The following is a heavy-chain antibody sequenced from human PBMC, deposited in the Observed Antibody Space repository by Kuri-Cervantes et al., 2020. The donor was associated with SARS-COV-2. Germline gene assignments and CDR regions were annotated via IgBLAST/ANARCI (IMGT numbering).Heavy chain of an antibody. J-gene: IGHJ6*02. Sequence: SETLSLTCAVYGGSFSGYYWSWIRQPPGKGLEWIGSIYYSGSTYYNPSLKSRVTISVDTSKNQFSLKLSSVTAADTAVYYCARHGDLYRYYYYGMDVWGQGTTVTVSS. CDR3: ARHGDLYRYYYYGMDV. D-gene: IGHD3-16*02. CDR1: GGSFSGYY. CDR2: IYYSGST. V-gene: IGHV4-34*01.